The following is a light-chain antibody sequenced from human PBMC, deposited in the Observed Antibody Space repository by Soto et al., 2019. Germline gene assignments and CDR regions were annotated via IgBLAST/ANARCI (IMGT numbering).Light chain of an antibody. J-gene: IGKJ1*01. CDR1: QSVSSSY. V-gene: IGKV3-20*01. Sequence: TQLPGTLSLTPGEINTLACMASQSVSSSYLAWYQQKPGQAPRLLIYGASSRATGIPDRFSGSGSGTDFTLTISRLEPEDFAVYYCQQYGSSGTFGQGTNVDI. CDR3: QQYGSSGT. CDR2: GAS.